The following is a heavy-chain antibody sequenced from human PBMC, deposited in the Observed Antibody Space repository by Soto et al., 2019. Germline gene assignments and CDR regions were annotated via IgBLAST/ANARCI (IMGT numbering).Heavy chain of an antibody. D-gene: IGHD3-9*01. J-gene: IGHJ6*02. V-gene: IGHV1-3*04. Sequence: QVQLVQSGAAVKKPGASVTVSCKASGYTFATYAIHWVRQAPGQRLEWMGWINTGNGYTEYSQNFRSRATITRDTSASTAYIELSSLRSADTVMYYCTRVNTILLTPDYDAYDIDGWGQGTTVTVAS. CDR1: GYTFATYA. CDR3: TRVNTILLTPDYDAYDIDG. CDR2: INTGNGYT.